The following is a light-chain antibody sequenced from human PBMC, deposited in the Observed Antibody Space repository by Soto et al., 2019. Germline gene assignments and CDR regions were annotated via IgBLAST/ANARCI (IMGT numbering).Light chain of an antibody. CDR3: QQYNGRFS. CDR2: DAS. Sequence: DIQMTQSPSSLSASEGDRVTITCQSSHDVSRNLNWFQQKPGEAPQLLIYDASNLERGAPSRFSGSGSGTDFTLTISSLQPADVATYYCQQYNGRFSFGGGTEVEIK. V-gene: IGKV1-33*01. CDR1: HDVSRN. J-gene: IGKJ4*01.